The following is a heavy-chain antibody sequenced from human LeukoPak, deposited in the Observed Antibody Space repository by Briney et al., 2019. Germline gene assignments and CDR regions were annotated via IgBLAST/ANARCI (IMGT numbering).Heavy chain of an antibody. D-gene: IGHD3-22*01. CDR1: GGSFSGYY. CDR3: ARRRSFSYGSGYYGASDAFDI. CDR2: INHSGST. V-gene: IGHV4-34*01. Sequence: NPSETLSLTCAVYGGSFSGYYWSWIRQPPGKGLEWIGEINHSGSTNYNPSLKSRVTISVDTSKNQFSLKLSSVTAADTAVYYCARRRSFSYGSGYYGASDAFDIWGQGTMVTVSS. J-gene: IGHJ3*02.